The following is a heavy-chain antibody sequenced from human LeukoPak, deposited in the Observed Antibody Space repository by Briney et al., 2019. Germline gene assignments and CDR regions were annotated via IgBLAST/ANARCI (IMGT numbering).Heavy chain of an antibody. V-gene: IGHV3-48*01. Sequence: PGGSLRLSCAASGFILSSYIMTWVRQAPGKGLEWISYISGDSGSIYYGDSVKGRFTISRDNAKNSLYLQMNSLRAEDTAVYYCARGADGSYTLFDYWGQGTLVTVSS. CDR3: ARGADGSYTLFDY. CDR1: GFILSSYI. D-gene: IGHD1-26*01. CDR2: ISGDSGSI. J-gene: IGHJ4*02.